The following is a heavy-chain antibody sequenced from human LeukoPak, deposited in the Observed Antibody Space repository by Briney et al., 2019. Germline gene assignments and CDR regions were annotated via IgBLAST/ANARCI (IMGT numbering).Heavy chain of an antibody. CDR2: INAGNGNT. V-gene: IGHV1-3*01. CDR1: GYTFTSYA. D-gene: IGHD1-7*01. Sequence: ASVKASCKASGYTFTSYAMHWVRQAPGQRLEWMGWINAGNGNTRYSQKLQGRVTITRDTSANTVYMELSSLRSGDTAVYYCARDDWNYKFTIHSYYYGMDVWGQGTTVTVSS. CDR3: ARDDWNYKFTIHSYYYGMDV. J-gene: IGHJ6*02.